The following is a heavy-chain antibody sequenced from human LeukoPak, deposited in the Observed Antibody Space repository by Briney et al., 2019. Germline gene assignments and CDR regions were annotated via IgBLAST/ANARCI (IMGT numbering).Heavy chain of an antibody. Sequence: GGSLRLSCAASGFTFSSYSMNWVRQAPGKWLEWVSSISSSSRYIYYSDSVKGRFTISRDNAKNSLYLQMNSLRAEDTAVYYCGREGVSAYYFDYWGQGTLVTVSS. J-gene: IGHJ4*02. CDR2: ISSSSRYI. CDR1: GFTFSSYS. D-gene: IGHD3-3*01. V-gene: IGHV3-21*01. CDR3: GREGVSAYYFDY.